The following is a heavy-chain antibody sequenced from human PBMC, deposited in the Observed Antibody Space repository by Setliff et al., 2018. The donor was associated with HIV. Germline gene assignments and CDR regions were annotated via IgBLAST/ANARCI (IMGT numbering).Heavy chain of an antibody. D-gene: IGHD3-9*01. Sequence: ASVKVSCKASGYTFTSYAMHWVRQAPGQRLEWMGWINAGNGNTKYSQKFQGRVTITRDTSASTAYMELSSLRSEDTAVYYCARAAYYDILTGYYMPFDYWGQGTQVTV. CDR1: GYTFTSYA. J-gene: IGHJ4*02. V-gene: IGHV1-3*01. CDR3: ARAAYYDILTGYYMPFDY. CDR2: INAGNGNT.